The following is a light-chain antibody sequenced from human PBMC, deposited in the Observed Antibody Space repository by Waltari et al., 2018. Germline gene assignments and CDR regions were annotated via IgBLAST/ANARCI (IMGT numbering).Light chain of an antibody. CDR1: SSDVGGYYY. V-gene: IGLV2-11*01. Sequence: QSALTQPRSVSGSPGQSVTISCTGTSSDVGGYYYVPWYQQRPGKAPKLMMYDVNKRPSGVPERLSGSKSGNTAFLTISGLQGEDEADYYCCSFAGSPPYVFGTGTKVTVL. CDR3: CSFAGSPPYV. CDR2: DVN. J-gene: IGLJ1*01.